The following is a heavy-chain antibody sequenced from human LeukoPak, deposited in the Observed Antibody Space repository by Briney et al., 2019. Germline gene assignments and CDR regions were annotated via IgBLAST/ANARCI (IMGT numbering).Heavy chain of an antibody. D-gene: IGHD3-3*01. Sequence: GGSLRLSCAASGFTFSSYAMSWVRQVPGKGLEWVSVISGSGDNTYYADSVKGRFTISRDNAKNSLYLQMNSLRAEDTAVYYCASDSITIFGVVTTFDYWGQGTLVTVSS. CDR3: ASDSITIFGVVTTFDY. V-gene: IGHV3-23*01. CDR1: GFTFSSYA. J-gene: IGHJ4*02. CDR2: ISGSGDNT.